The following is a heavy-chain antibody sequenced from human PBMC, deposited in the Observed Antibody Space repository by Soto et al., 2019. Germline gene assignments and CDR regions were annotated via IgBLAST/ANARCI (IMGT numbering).Heavy chain of an antibody. CDR2: ISSSGSTI. CDR1: GFTFSDYY. Sequence: GGSLRLSCAASGFTFSDYYMSWIRQAPGKGLEWVSYISSSGSTIYYADSVKGRFTISRDNAKNSLYLQMNSLRAEDTAVYYCARDLYYCSSTSCYSYYYMDVWGKGTTVTVSS. CDR3: ARDLYYCSSTSCYSYYYMDV. D-gene: IGHD2-2*02. V-gene: IGHV3-11*01. J-gene: IGHJ6*03.